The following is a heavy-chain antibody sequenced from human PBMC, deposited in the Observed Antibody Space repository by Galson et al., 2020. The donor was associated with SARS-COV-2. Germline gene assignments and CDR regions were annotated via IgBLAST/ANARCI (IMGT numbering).Heavy chain of an antibody. D-gene: IGHD3-3*01. V-gene: IGHV4-59*01. J-gene: IGHJ5*02. CDR1: GGSISSYY. CDR2: IYYSGST. Sequence: SETLSLTCTVSGGSISSYYLSWIRQPPGKGLEWIGYIYYSGSTNYNPSLKSRVTISVDTSKNQFSLKLSSVTAVDTAVYYCARVVSFLEWFWPSSWFDPWGQGTLVTVSS. CDR3: ARVVSFLEWFWPSSWFDP.